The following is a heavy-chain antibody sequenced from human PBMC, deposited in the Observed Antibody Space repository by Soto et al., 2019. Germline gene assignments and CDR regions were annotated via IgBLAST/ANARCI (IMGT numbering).Heavy chain of an antibody. D-gene: IGHD2-2*01. J-gene: IGHJ6*02. V-gene: IGHV3-23*01. Sequence: GGSLRLSSAASGLTFSSYAMKWVRQAPGKGLEWVSLIGESGTPTYYADSVKGRFTISRDNSGNTLFLEMYSLRAEDTAVYYCARYIPGVRYYGMDVWVQGTTVTVSS. CDR3: ARYIPGVRYYGMDV. CDR1: GLTFSSYA. CDR2: IGESGTPT.